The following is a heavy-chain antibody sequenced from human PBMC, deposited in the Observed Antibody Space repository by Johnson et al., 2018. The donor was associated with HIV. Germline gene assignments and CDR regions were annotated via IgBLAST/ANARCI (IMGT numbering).Heavy chain of an antibody. J-gene: IGHJ3*02. D-gene: IGHD5-18*01. CDR1: GFTFSDYY. CDR2: ISSSGSTI. CDR3: ARDIAIQLWSHDAFDI. Sequence: VQLVESEGGLVKPGGSLRLSCAASGFTFSDYYMSWIRQAPGKGLEWVSYISSSGSTIYYADSVKGRFTISRDNAKNSLYLQMNSLRAEDTAVYYCARDIAIQLWSHDAFDIWGQGKWSPSLQ. V-gene: IGHV3-11*04.